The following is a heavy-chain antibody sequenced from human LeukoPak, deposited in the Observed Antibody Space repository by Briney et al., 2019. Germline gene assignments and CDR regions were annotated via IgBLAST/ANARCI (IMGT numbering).Heavy chain of an antibody. CDR3: ARLPTSGYEWGGIDY. V-gene: IGHV5-51*01. D-gene: IGHD5-12*01. CDR1: GYSFTSYW. CDR2: IYPGDSDT. Sequence: GESLKISCKASGYSFTSYWIGWVRQLPGKGLQWKRVIYPGDSDTRYSPSFQGQVTISADKSISTAYLQWSSLKASDTAMYYCARLPTSGYEWGGIDYWGQGTLVTVSS. J-gene: IGHJ4*02.